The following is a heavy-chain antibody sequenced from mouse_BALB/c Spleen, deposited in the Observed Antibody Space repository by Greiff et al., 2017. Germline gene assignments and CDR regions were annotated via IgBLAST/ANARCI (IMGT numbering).Heavy chain of an antibody. CDR3: AREGDYGTMDD. V-gene: IGHV5-4*02. CDR2: ISDGGSYT. CDR1: GFTFSDYY. D-gene: IGHD1-2*01. J-gene: IGHJ4*01. Sequence: EVKLVESGGGLVKPGGSLKLSCAASGFTFSDYYMYWVRQTPEKRLEWVATISDGGSYTYYPDSVKGRFTISRDNAKNNLYLQMSSLKSEDTAMYYCAREGDYGTMDDWGQGTSVTVSS.